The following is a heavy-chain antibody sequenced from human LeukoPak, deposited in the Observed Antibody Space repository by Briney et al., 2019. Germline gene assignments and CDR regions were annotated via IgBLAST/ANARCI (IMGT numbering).Heavy chain of an antibody. CDR1: GYTFTGYG. D-gene: IGHD3-22*01. V-gene: IGHV1-18*01. Sequence: ASVKVSCKASGYTFTGYGIIWVRQAPGRGLEWLGWISAYKGSTKYPQMFQGRVTVTTDTSTSTAYMELRSLRSDDTAVYYCARADSGGYYVAYWYWGQGTLVTVSS. J-gene: IGHJ4*02. CDR2: ISAYKGST. CDR3: ARADSGGYYVAYWY.